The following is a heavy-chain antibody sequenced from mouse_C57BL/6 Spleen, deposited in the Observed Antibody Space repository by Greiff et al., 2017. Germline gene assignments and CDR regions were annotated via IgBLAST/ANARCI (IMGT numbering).Heavy chain of an antibody. CDR3: TRAEGDPVWDLDY. Sequence: VQLQQSGTVLARPGASVKMSCKTSGYTFTSYWMHWVKQRPGQGLEWIGAIHPGNSDTSYNQKFKGKAKLTAVTSASTAYMELSSLTNEDSAVYYCTRAEGDPVWDLDYWGQGTTLTVSS. CDR1: GYTFTSYW. V-gene: IGHV1-5*01. CDR2: IHPGNSDT. D-gene: IGHD2-13*01. J-gene: IGHJ2*01.